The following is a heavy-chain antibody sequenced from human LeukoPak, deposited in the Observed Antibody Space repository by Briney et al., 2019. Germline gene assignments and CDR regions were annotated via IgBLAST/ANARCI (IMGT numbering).Heavy chain of an antibody. CDR1: GGSFSGYY. D-gene: IGHD5-18*01. CDR2: INHSGST. V-gene: IGHV4-34*01. Sequence: PSETLSLTCAVYGGSFSGYYWSWIRQPPGKGLEWIGEINHSGSTNYNPSLKSRVTISVDTSKNQFSLKLSSVTAADTAVYYCARGRIQLWSTTTPGMDVWGQGTTVTVSS. J-gene: IGHJ6*02. CDR3: ARGRIQLWSTTTPGMDV.